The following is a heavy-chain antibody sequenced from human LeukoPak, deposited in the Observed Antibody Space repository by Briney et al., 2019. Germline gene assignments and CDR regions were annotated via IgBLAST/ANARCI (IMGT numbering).Heavy chain of an antibody. Sequence: SETLSLTCTVSGASISSYYWNWIRKPPGKGLEWVGYVYHSGSTSYNPSLSSPVTISVDVSKNQFSLKVTSVTAADTAVYYCARGVQQWPYYLDYWGQGTLVIVSS. J-gene: IGHJ4*02. CDR3: ARGVQQWPYYLDY. V-gene: IGHV4-59*01. CDR2: VYHSGST. D-gene: IGHD6-19*01. CDR1: GASISSYY.